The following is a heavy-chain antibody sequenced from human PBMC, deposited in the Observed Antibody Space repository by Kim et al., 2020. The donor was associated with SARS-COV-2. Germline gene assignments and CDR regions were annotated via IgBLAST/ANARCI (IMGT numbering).Heavy chain of an antibody. D-gene: IGHD6-13*01. J-gene: IGHJ4*02. CDR2: T. V-gene: IGHV3-11*03. Sequence: TNSADSVKGLFTISRDNAQNSLYLQMSSLRAEDTAVYYCAVAAAGPFDYWGQGTLVTVSS. CDR3: AVAAAGPFDY.